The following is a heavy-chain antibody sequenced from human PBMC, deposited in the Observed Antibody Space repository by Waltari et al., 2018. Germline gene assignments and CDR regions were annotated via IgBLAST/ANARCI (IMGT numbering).Heavy chain of an antibody. J-gene: IGHJ4*02. D-gene: IGHD1-26*01. CDR3: ARGGSYYYY. CDR1: GGSISSYY. CDR2: IYYSGST. Sequence: QVQLQESGPGLVKPSETMSLTCTVPGGSISSYYVSWIRQPPGKGLEWIGYIYYSGSTNYNPSLKSRVTISVDTSKNQFSLKLSSVTAADTAVYYCARGGSYYYYWGQGTLVTVSS. V-gene: IGHV4-59*01.